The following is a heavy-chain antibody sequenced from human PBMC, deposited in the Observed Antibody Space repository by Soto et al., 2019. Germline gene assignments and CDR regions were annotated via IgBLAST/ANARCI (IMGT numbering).Heavy chain of an antibody. V-gene: IGHV1-3*01. CDR3: ASKDDYGSGIYYFDH. CDR1: GYTFRTYP. D-gene: IGHD3-10*01. J-gene: IGHJ4*02. Sequence: QVQLVQSGAEVKKPGASVKVSCKASGYTFRTYPMHWVRQAPGRGLEWMGWINAANGDTGYSRTFQDRVTISRDISASTAYMELSSLRSQDTAVYYRASKDDYGSGIYYFDHWGQGTLVTVSS. CDR2: INAANGDT.